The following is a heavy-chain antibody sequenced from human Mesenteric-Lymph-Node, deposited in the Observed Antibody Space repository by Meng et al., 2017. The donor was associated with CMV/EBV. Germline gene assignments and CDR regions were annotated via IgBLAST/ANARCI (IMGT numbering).Heavy chain of an antibody. Sequence: GESLKISCAASGFTFSSYSMNWVRQAPGKGLEWVSSISSSSSYIYYADSVKGRFTISRDNAKNSLYLQMNSLRAEDTAVYYCARADYSSGWSDYYYGMDVWGQGTTVTVSS. CDR1: GFTFSSYS. J-gene: IGHJ6*02. CDR3: ARADYSSGWSDYYYGMDV. CDR2: ISSSSSYI. V-gene: IGHV3-21*01. D-gene: IGHD6-19*01.